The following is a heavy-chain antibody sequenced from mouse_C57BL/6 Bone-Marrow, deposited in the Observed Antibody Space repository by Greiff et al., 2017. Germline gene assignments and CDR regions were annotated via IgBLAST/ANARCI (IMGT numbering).Heavy chain of an antibody. Sequence: EVKLLESGPGLVKPSQSLSLTCSVTGYSITSGYYWNWIRQFPGNKLEWMGYISYDGSNNYNPSLKNRISITRDTSKNQFFLKLNSVTTEDTATYYGARHDYDDYYYALDYWGQGTSVTVSS. CDR2: ISYDGSN. J-gene: IGHJ4*01. CDR3: ARHDYDDYYYALDY. D-gene: IGHD2-4*01. V-gene: IGHV3-6*01. CDR1: GYSITSGYY.